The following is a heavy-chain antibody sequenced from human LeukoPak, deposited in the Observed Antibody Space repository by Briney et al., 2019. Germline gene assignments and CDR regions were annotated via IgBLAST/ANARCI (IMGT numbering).Heavy chain of an antibody. CDR2: IKEDGSEK. CDR3: ARGPMTIISI. V-gene: IGHV3-7*01. J-gene: IGHJ4*02. D-gene: IGHD4/OR15-4a*01. CDR1: GFTLSSYW. Sequence: TGGSLRLSCAASGFTLSSYWMSWVRQAPGKGLEWVANIKEDGSEKYYVDSVKGRFTISRDNAKNSLYLQMNSLRVEDTAVYYCARGPMTIISIGGQGTLVTVSS.